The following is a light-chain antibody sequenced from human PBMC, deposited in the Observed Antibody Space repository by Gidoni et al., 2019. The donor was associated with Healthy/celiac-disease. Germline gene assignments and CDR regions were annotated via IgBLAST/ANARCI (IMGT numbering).Light chain of an antibody. J-gene: IGLJ3*02. CDR2: RDS. CDR1: NIGRKN. CDR3: QVWDSSTHWV. Sequence: SYDLTQPLSVSVALGQTARITCGGNNIGRKNVHWYLQEPGQAPELVIYRDSNRPSGIPERFSGSNSGNTATLTISRAQAGDEADYYCQVWDSSTHWVFGGGTKLTVL. V-gene: IGLV3-9*01.